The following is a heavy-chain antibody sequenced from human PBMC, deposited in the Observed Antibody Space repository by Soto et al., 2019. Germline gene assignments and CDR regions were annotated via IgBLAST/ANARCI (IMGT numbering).Heavy chain of an antibody. CDR1: GFTFSSHT. J-gene: IGHJ4*02. CDR2: IASSISYI. D-gene: IGHD3-10*01. V-gene: IGHV3-21*06. Sequence: XGSLGLSFAASGFTFSSHTMNWVGQAPGKGPEWVARIASSISYIYYADSVKGRFTISRDNAQNLVYLQMDSLGAEDTAVYYCARDTGGLYYFDQCGQGTQVTVSS. CDR3: ARDTGGLYYFDQ.